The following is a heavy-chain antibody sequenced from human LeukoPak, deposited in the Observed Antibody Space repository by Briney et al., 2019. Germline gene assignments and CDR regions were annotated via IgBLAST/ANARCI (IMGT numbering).Heavy chain of an antibody. CDR2: IWYDGSNE. CDR3: ARDGQNGSPYATDV. D-gene: IGHD3-10*01. CDR1: GFTFRSHG. Sequence: GGSLRLSCAASGFTFRSHGMHWVRQAPGKGLEWVAGIWYDGSNEDYADSVKGRFTISRDNSKNTLYLQMNSLRVEDTAVYYCARDGQNGSPYATDVWGQGTAVTVSS. J-gene: IGHJ6*02. V-gene: IGHV3-33*01.